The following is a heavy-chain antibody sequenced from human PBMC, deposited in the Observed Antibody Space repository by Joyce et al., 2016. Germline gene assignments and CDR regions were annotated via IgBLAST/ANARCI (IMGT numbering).Heavy chain of an antibody. V-gene: IGHV3-30*04. CDR2: ISYDGKNT. J-gene: IGHJ4*02. CDR1: GFTFSGHS. D-gene: IGHD1-14*01. CDR3: ARDGPKTTWDPGYYFDF. Sequence: QVKLVESGGGVVQPGRSLRLSCAASGFTFSGHSMTWVRQAPGKGLDWVAIISYDGKNTYYGDSMKGRFTISRDNSKNTVYLQVDSLRTEDTAVYYCARDGPKTTWDPGYYFDFWGQGTLVTVSS.